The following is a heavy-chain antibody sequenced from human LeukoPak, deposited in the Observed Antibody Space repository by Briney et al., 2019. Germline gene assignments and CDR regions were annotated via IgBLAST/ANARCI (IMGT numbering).Heavy chain of an antibody. CDR2: FDPEDGET. CDR3: ATAPPDYGDYGGAFDI. CDR1: GYTLTELS. Sequence: ASVKVSCKVSGYTLTELSMHWVRQALGKGLEWMGGFDPEDGETIYAQKFQGRVTMTEDTSTDTAYMELSSLRSEDTAVYYCATAPPDYGDYGGAFDIWGQGTMVTVSS. D-gene: IGHD4-17*01. J-gene: IGHJ3*02. V-gene: IGHV1-24*01.